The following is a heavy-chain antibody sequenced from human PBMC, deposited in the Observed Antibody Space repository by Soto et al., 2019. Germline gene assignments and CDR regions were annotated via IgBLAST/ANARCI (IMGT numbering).Heavy chain of an antibody. V-gene: IGHV3-30*15. CDR1: GFTFTSYA. D-gene: IGHD3-16*02. J-gene: IGHJ4*02. CDR3: ARDRLRLGELSLIGYFDY. Sequence: ESGGSVVQPGRSLRLSCEASGFTFTSYAMHWVRQAPGKGLEWVAVISYDGINEYYADSVKGRFTISRDNPKNTLFLQMSSLRVEDTAVYYCARDRLRLGELSLIGYFDYWGQGTLVTVSS. CDR2: ISYDGINE.